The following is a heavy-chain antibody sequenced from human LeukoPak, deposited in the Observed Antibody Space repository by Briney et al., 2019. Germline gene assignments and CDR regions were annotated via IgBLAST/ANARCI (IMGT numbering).Heavy chain of an antibody. CDR1: GGSFSGYY. CDR3: ASHMAVPGTRGFDD. CDR2: INHSGST. V-gene: IGHV4-34*01. D-gene: IGHD6-19*01. J-gene: IGHJ4*02. Sequence: PSETLSLTCAVYGGSFSGYYWSWIRQPPGKGLEWIGEINHSGSTNYNPSLKSRVTISVDTSKNQFSLKLSSVTAADTAVYYCASHMAVPGTRGFDDWGQGIPVTVSS.